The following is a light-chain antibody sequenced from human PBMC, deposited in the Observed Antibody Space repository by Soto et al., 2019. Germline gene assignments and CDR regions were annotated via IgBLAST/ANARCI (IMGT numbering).Light chain of an antibody. V-gene: IGKV3-15*01. Sequence: EIVMTQSPATLSVSPGERATLSCRASQSVSSNLAWYQQKPGQAPRLLIYGASTTATGIPARFSGSGSGTEFTLTISSLQSEDFAVYYCHQYNNWPETFGQGTKVESK. J-gene: IGKJ1*01. CDR2: GAS. CDR3: HQYNNWPET. CDR1: QSVSSN.